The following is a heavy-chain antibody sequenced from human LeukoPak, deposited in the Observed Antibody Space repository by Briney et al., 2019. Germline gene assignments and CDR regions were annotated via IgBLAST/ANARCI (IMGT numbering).Heavy chain of an antibody. CDR1: GGSFSGYY. V-gene: IGHV4-34*01. Sequence: MASETLSLTCAVYGGSFSGYYWSWIRQPPGKGLEWIGEINHSGSTNYNPSLKSRVTISVDTSKNQFSLKLSSVTAADTAVYYCASSPSFTVSPDYWGQGTLVTVSS. CDR3: ASSPSFTVSPDY. CDR2: INHSGST. D-gene: IGHD4-11*01. J-gene: IGHJ4*02.